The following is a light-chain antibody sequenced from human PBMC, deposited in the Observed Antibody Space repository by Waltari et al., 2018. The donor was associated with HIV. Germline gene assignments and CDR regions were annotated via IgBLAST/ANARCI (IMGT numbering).Light chain of an antibody. J-gene: IGLJ1*01. CDR2: DVN. CDR3: CSYAGSYTYV. CDR1: SSDVGGYNY. Sequence: QSALTQPRSVSGSPGQSVTISCTGTSSDVGGYNYVSWYQQHPGQAPRLMIYDVNRRPSGVPGRFSGSKSGNTASLPISGLQAEDEADYYCCSYAGSYTYVFGTGTEVTVL. V-gene: IGLV2-11*01.